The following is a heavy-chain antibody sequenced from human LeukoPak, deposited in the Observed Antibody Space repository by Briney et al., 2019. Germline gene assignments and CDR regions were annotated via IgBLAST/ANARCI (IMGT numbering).Heavy chain of an antibody. V-gene: IGHV3-72*01. CDR3: TRDGGSSGNTAFDI. J-gene: IGHJ3*02. CDR2: IRNRANSHAT. CDR1: GFTLSDQF. Sequence: AGGSLRLSCAASGFTLSDQFMDWVRQAPGKGLEWIGRIRNRANSHATEYAASVKGRFTVSRDDSGNLMYLQMNSLKIEETAVYFCTRDGGSSGNTAFDIWGQGTEVTVSS. D-gene: IGHD6-19*01.